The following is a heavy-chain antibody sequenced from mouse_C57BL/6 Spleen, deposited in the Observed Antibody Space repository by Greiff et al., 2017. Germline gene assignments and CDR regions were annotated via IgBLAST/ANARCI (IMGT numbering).Heavy chain of an antibody. CDR3: AIVTTVVATNFDY. J-gene: IGHJ2*01. CDR2: IHPNSGST. V-gene: IGHV1-64*01. Sequence: QLQQPGAELVKPGASVKLSCKASGYTFTSYWMHWVQQRPGQGLEWIGMIHPNSGSTNYNEKFKGKATLTVDKSSSTAYMQLSSLTSEDSAVYYCAIVTTVVATNFDYWGQGTTLTVSS. D-gene: IGHD1-1*01. CDR1: GYTFTSYW.